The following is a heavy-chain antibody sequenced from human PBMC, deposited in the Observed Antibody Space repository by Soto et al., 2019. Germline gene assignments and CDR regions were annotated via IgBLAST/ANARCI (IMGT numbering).Heavy chain of an antibody. D-gene: IGHD2-15*01. Sequence: HPGGSLRLSCAASGFTFSSYDMHWVRQAPGKGLEWVAVISYEVINKYYADSVKGRFTISRDNSKNTLYLQMNSLRAEDTAVYYCAKETSYCSGGSCYSYYFDYWGQGTLVTVSS. V-gene: IGHV3-30*18. J-gene: IGHJ4*02. CDR3: AKETSYCSGGSCYSYYFDY. CDR1: GFTFSSYD. CDR2: ISYEVINK.